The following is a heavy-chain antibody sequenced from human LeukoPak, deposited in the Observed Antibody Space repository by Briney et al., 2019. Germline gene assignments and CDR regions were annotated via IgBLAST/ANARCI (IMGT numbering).Heavy chain of an antibody. CDR3: ARRLGGYYYFDY. D-gene: IGHD3-10*01. Sequence: ASVKVSCKASGYTFTSYDINWVRQATGQGLKWMGWMNPDSGNTGYAQKFQGRVTMTRNTSISTAYMELSSLRSEDTAVYYCARRLGGYYYFDYWGQGTLVTVSS. J-gene: IGHJ4*02. CDR2: MNPDSGNT. CDR1: GYTFTSYD. V-gene: IGHV1-8*01.